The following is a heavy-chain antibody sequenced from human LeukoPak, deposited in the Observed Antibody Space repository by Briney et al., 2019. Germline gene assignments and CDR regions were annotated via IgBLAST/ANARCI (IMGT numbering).Heavy chain of an antibody. J-gene: IGHJ4*02. CDR1: GFTVSTNC. D-gene: IGHD5-18*01. Sequence: GGSLRLSCAASGFTVSTNCMTWVRQAPRKGLEWVSTIYSGGTTYYADSVMGRFTISRHNSRNTLYLQVNSLRAGDTAVYYCARVDTVMAYYFDLWGQGTLVTVSS. V-gene: IGHV3-53*04. CDR3: ARVDTVMAYYFDL. CDR2: IYSGGTT.